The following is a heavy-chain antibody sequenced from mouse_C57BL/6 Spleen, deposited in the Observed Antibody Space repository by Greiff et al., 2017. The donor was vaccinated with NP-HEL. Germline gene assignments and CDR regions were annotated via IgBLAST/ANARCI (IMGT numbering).Heavy chain of an antibody. CDR2: IDPSDSET. V-gene: IGHV1-52*01. Sequence: QVQLQQSGAELVRPGSSVKLSCKASGYTFTSYWMHWVKQRPIQGLEWIGNIDPSDSETHYNQKFKDKATLTVDKSSSTAYMQLSSLTSEDSAVYDCAREGEPAWFAYWGQGTLVTVSA. J-gene: IGHJ3*01. CDR1: GYTFTSYW. CDR3: AREGEPAWFAY.